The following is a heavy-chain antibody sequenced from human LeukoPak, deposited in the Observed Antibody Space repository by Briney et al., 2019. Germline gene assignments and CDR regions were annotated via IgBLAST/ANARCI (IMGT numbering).Heavy chain of an antibody. D-gene: IGHD1-26*01. CDR2: IYTSGST. Sequence: SSETLSLTCTVSGGSISSGSYYWSWIRQPAGKGLEWIGRIYTSGSTNYNPSLKSRVTISVDKSKNQFSLKLSSVTAADTAVYYCARVGPRSGWFDPWGQGTLVTVSS. J-gene: IGHJ5*02. CDR1: GGSISSGSYY. V-gene: IGHV4-61*02. CDR3: ARVGPRSGWFDP.